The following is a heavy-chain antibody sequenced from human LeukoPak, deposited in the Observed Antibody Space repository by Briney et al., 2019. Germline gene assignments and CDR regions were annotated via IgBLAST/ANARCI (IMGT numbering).Heavy chain of an antibody. CDR3: ARGLGTNYGGYFTGGSCPYY. Sequence: GGSLRLSCAASGFNFSSYAMSWVRQAPGEGLEWVSAISGSGGSTYYADTVKGRFTISRDISKNKVFLQMNILRVEDTAVYYCARGLGTNYGGYFTGGSCPYYWGQGTLVTVSS. V-gene: IGHV3-23*01. D-gene: IGHD2-15*01. CDR2: ISGSGGST. CDR1: GFNFSSYA. J-gene: IGHJ4*02.